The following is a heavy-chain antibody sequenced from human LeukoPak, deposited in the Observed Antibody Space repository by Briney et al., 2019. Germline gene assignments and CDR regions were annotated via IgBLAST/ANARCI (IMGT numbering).Heavy chain of an antibody. V-gene: IGHV3-23*01. Sequence: GGSLRLSCAASGFTFSSYSMAWVRQAPGKGLGWVSSISGSGGSTYYADSVKGRFTISRDNSKNTLYLQMNSLRAEDTAVYYCAKGNPGIVGARDPFDIWGQGTMVTVSS. D-gene: IGHD1-26*01. CDR2: ISGSGGST. CDR1: GFTFSSYS. CDR3: AKGNPGIVGARDPFDI. J-gene: IGHJ3*02.